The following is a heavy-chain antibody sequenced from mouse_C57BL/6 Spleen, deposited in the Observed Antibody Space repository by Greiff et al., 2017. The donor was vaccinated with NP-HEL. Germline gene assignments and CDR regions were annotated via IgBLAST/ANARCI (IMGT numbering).Heavy chain of an antibody. D-gene: IGHD1-1*01. CDR1: GYTFTSYW. CDR3: ARDPNYYGSIFDY. CDR2: INPSSGYT. Sequence: QVQLQQSGAELAKPGDSVKLSCKASGYTFTSYWMHWVKQRPGQGLEWIGYINPSSGYTKYNQKFKDKATLTADKSSSTAYMQLSSLTYEDSAVYYCARDPNYYGSIFDYWGQGTTLTVSS. V-gene: IGHV1-7*01. J-gene: IGHJ2*01.